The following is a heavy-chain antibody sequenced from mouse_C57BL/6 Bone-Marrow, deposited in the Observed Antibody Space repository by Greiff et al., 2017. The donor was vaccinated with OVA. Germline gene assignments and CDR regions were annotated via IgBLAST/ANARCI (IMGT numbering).Heavy chain of an antibody. D-gene: IGHD6-5*01. V-gene: IGHV1-64*01. Sequence: QVQLQQPGAELVKPGASVKLSCKASGYTFTSYWMHWVKQRPGQGLEWIGMIHPNSGSTNYNEKFKSKATLTVDKSSSTAYMQLSRLTSKDSAVYYCARPISYWYFDVWGTGTTVTVSS. J-gene: IGHJ1*03. CDR1: GYTFTSYW. CDR3: ARPISYWYFDV. CDR2: IHPNSGST.